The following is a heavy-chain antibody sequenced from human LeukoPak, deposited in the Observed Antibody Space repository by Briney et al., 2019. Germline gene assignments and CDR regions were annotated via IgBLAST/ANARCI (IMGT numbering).Heavy chain of an antibody. CDR3: ARERYGDSVDY. CDR1: GGSITSSNW. CDR2: THHSGST. V-gene: IGHV4-4*02. Sequence: PSETLSLTCAVSGGSITSSNWWTWVRQPPGKGLEWIGETHHSGSTNYNPSLKSRVTISVDTSRNQFSLKLSSVTAADTAMYYCARERYGDSVDYWGQGTLVTVSS. D-gene: IGHD4-17*01. J-gene: IGHJ4*02.